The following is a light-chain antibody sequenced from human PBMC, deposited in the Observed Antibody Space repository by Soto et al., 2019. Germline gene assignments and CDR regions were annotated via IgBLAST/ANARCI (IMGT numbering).Light chain of an antibody. CDR1: RNVSIY. J-gene: IGKJ5*01. Sequence: DIPMTQSPSSLSASVGDRVTITCRASRNVSIYLNWYQHKPGKGPTLLIHATSNLQIGVPSRFSGSGSGTEFTLTISSLEPEDFGTYYCQQSYKMPSFGQGTRLEIK. CDR3: QQSYKMPS. CDR2: ATS. V-gene: IGKV1-39*01.